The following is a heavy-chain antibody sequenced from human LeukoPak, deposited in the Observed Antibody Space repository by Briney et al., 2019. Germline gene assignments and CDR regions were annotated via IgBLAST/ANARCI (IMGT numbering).Heavy chain of an antibody. CDR2: ISAYNGNT. J-gene: IGHJ5*02. V-gene: IGHV1-18*01. D-gene: IGHD6-6*01. CDR1: GYTFTRYG. CDR3: ARASSEYSSSLGWCDP. Sequence: ASVKVSCKASGYTFTRYGISWVRQAPGQGLEWMGWISAYNGNTNYVHKLQGRVTMTTDTSTSTAYMELRSLRSDDTAVYYCARASSEYSSSLGWCDPWGQGTLVTVSS.